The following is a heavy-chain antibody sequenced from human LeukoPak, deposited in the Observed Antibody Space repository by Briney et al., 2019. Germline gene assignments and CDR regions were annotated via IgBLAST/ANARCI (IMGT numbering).Heavy chain of an antibody. CDR1: GGSITSSY. Sequence: SETLSLTCTVSGGSITSSYWSWIRQPPGKGLEWIGYIYYSGSTNYNPSLKSRVTISVGTSKNQFSLKLSSVTAADTALYYCARDPTGNNWFDPWGQGTLVTVSS. D-gene: IGHD3-10*01. J-gene: IGHJ5*02. CDR3: ARDPTGNNWFDP. CDR2: IYYSGST. V-gene: IGHV4-59*01.